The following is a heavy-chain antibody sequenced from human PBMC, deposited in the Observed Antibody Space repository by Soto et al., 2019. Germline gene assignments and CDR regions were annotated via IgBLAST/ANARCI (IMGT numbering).Heavy chain of an antibody. D-gene: IGHD2-8*01. CDR3: MRSHGAY. J-gene: IGHJ4*02. V-gene: IGHV4-61*01. Sequence: QVQLQESGPGLVKTSETPSLTCTVSGGSVSSGPYHWNWVRQPPGKGLEWIGHISYSGTANYNPSLRGRVIMATDTSMNPFSLRLTSVTAADTTVYYCMRSHGAYWGQGALVSVPP. CDR1: GGSVSSGPYH. CDR2: ISYSGTA.